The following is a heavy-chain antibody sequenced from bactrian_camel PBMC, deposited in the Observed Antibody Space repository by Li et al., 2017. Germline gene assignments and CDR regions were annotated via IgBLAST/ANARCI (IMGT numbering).Heavy chain of an antibody. CDR3: ASRFLGL. CDR1: GFTFDEP. CDR2: IYTGGSPP. D-gene: IGHD1*01. Sequence: HVQLVESGGGSVQAGESLRLSCSASGFTFDEPVSWYRQAPGKGLEWVSNIYTGGSPPDYSDSVKGRFTISRDNSKNTLSLQMDSLKTEDTAVYYCASRFLGLWGQGTQVTVS. V-gene: IGHV3S7*01. J-gene: IGHJ4*01.